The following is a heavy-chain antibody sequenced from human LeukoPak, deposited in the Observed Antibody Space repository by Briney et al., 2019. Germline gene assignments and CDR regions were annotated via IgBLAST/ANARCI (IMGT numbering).Heavy chain of an antibody. D-gene: IGHD3-10*01. J-gene: IGHJ4*02. CDR3: ARGSVRGYYGSGSYGFDY. V-gene: IGHV3-7*01. Sequence: GGSLRLSCAASGFTFSSYWMSWVRQAPGKGLEWVANIKQDGSEKYYVDSVKDRFTISRDNAKNSLYLQMNSLRAEDTAVYYCARGSVRGYYGSGSYGFDYWGQGTLVTVSS. CDR1: GFTFSSYW. CDR2: IKQDGSEK.